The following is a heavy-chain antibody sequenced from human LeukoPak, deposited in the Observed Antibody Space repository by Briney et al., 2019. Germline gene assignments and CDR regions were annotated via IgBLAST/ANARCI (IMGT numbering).Heavy chain of an antibody. V-gene: IGHV3-30*18. CDR2: IPFDGTNQ. J-gene: IGHJ4*02. CDR1: GFIFSSYG. Sequence: GRSLRLSCVVSGFIFSSYGMHWVRQAPGKGLEWVAVIPFDGTNQYYADSVKGRFTISRDNSENTLYLEMNSLRIEDTSVYYCAKDRGTSWYGEDYWGQGTLVTVSS. D-gene: IGHD6-13*01. CDR3: AKDRGTSWYGEDY.